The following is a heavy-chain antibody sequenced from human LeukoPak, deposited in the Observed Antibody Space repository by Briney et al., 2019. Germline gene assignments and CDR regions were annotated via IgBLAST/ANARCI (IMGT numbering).Heavy chain of an antibody. V-gene: IGHV1-69*13. Sequence: GASVKVSCKASGYTFTGYYMHWVRQAPGQGLEWMGWIIPIFGTANYAQKFQGRVTITADESTSTAYMELSSLRSEDTAVYYCARDGGGYCSSTSCRGDYWGQGTLVTVSS. J-gene: IGHJ4*02. CDR2: IIPIFGTA. CDR1: GYTFTGYY. D-gene: IGHD2-2*01. CDR3: ARDGGGYCSSTSCRGDY.